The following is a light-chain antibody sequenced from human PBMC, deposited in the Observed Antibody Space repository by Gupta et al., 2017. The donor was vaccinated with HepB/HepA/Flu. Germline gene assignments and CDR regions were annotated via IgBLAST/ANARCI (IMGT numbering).Light chain of an antibody. CDR1: SSNIGTNS. CDR2: RNN. J-gene: IGLJ3*02. CDR3: ATWDDSLSGGV. Sequence: QSVLPQPPSASRTPGQRVTISCSGSSSNIGTNSVFWYQQLPGTAPKVLIYRNNQRPSGVPDRFSGSKSGTSASLAISGLRAEDEADYYCATWDDSLSGGVFGGGTQVTVL. V-gene: IGLV1-47*01.